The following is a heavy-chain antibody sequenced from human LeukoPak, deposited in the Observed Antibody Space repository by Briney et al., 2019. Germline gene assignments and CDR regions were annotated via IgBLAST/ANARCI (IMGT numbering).Heavy chain of an antibody. J-gene: IGHJ3*02. D-gene: IGHD3-22*01. CDR1: GFTFSSYG. V-gene: IGHV3-33*01. Sequence: GGSLRLSCAASGFTFSSYGMHWVRQAPGKGLEWVAVIWYDGSNKYYADSVKGRFTISRDNSKNTLYLQMNSLRAEDTAVYYCARARYYYDSSGRDAFDIWGQGTMVTVSS. CDR2: IWYDGSNK. CDR3: ARARYYYDSSGRDAFDI.